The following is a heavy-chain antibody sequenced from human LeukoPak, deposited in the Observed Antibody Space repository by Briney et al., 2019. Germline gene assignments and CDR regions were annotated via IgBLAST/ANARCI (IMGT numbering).Heavy chain of an antibody. CDR3: ARGQEGTYFGMDV. V-gene: IGHV3-7*05. CDR1: GFTFSSNA. Sequence: PGGSLRLSCAASGFTFSSNAMSWVRQAPGKGLEWVANIKQDGSEKYYVDSVKGRFTISRDNAKNSLYLQMNSLRAEDTAVYYCARGQEGTYFGMDVWGQGTTVTVSS. J-gene: IGHJ6*02. CDR2: IKQDGSEK. D-gene: IGHD1-1*01.